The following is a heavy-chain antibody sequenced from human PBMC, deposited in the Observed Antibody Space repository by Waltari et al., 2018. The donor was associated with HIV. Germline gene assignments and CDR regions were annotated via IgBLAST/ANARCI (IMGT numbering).Heavy chain of an antibody. J-gene: IGHJ5*02. CDR1: GYTFPAYH. Sequence: QVQLVQSGAEAKKPGASVKVSCTASGYTFPAYHLHLARQAPGQGLEWMGWMNPNSGGTNYPQKFKGRVTMTRDTSIKTAYLQLSGLTSDDTALYWCSRGGTILTGYYPSGVSWGQGTPVTVSS. CDR3: SRGGTILTGYYPSGVS. D-gene: IGHD3-9*01. CDR2: MNPNSGGT. V-gene: IGHV1-2*02.